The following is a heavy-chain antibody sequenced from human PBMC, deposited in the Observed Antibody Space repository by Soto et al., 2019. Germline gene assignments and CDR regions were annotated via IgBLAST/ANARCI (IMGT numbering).Heavy chain of an antibody. CDR1: GGSISSGGYY. J-gene: IGHJ6*02. V-gene: IGHV4-31*03. CDR2: IYYSGST. CDR3: ARDPSFLELPHGENYYGMDV. Sequence: QVQLQESGPGLVKPSQTLSLTCTVSGGSISSGGYYWSWIRQHPGKGLEWIGYIYYSGSTYYNPSLKRRVTKSVDTSKNQFSLKLSSVTAADTAVYYCARDPSFLELPHGENYYGMDVWGQGTTVTVSS. D-gene: IGHD1-7*01.